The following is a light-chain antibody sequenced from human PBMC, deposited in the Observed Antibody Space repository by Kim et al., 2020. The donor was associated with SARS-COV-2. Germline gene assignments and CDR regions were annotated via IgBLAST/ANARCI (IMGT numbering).Light chain of an antibody. CDR1: QTLSSRS. V-gene: IGKV3-20*01. CDR3: QQYGSSPPWT. CDR2: GAS. J-gene: IGKJ1*01. Sequence: EIVLTQSPGTLSLSPGEGATLSCRASQTLSSRSLAWYQQKPGQAPRLLIYGASSRATGIPDRFSGSGSGTDFTLTISRLEPEDFAVYYCQQYGSSPPWTFGQGTKVDIK.